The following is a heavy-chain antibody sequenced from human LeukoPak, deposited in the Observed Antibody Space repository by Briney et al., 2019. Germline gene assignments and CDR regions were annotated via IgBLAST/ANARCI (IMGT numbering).Heavy chain of an antibody. D-gene: IGHD2-2*01. J-gene: IGHJ4*02. Sequence: GGSLRLSCAASGFTFSSYAMPWVRQAPGKGLEWVAVISYDGSNKYYADSVKGRFTISRDNSKNTLYLQMNSLRAEDTAVYYCARDRRRLDIVVVPAGQFDYWGQGTLVTVSS. CDR1: GFTFSSYA. CDR2: ISYDGSNK. CDR3: ARDRRRLDIVVVPAGQFDY. V-gene: IGHV3-30-3*01.